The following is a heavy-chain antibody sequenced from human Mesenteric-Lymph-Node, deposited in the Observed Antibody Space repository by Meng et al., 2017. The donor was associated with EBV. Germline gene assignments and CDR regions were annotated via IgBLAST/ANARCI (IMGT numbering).Heavy chain of an antibody. V-gene: IGHV7-4-1*02. CDR1: GYIFNKDE. J-gene: IGHJ4*02. Sequence: QVQLVQSGSELRKPGASVKISCNASGYIFNKDEMNWIRQAPGQGLEWMGWINTNTGNPTYAQDFTGRFVLSVDTSVSTAYLQISSLESDDTAVYYCARFDWLAHFWGQGTLVTVSS. CDR3: ARFDWLAHF. D-gene: IGHD3-9*01. CDR2: INTNTGNP.